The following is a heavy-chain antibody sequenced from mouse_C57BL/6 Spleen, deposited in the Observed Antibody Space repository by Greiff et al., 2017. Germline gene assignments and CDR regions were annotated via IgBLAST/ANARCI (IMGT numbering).Heavy chain of an antibody. CDR2: IYPGDGDT. V-gene: IGHV1-82*01. J-gene: IGHJ4*01. CDR3: ARSSGYAYYAMDY. Sequence: QVQLQQSGPELVKPGASVKISCKASGYAFSSSWMNWVKQRPGKGLEWIGRIYPGDGDTNYNGKFKGKATLTADKSSSTAYMHLSSLTSEDSAVYFCARSSGYAYYAMDYWGQGTSVTVSS. CDR1: GYAFSSSW. D-gene: IGHD2-2*01.